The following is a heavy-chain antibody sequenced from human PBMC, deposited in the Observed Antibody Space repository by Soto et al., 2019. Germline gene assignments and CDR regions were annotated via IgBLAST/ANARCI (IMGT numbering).Heavy chain of an antibody. CDR2: FSGSGYTSDGGPTI. D-gene: IGHD3-16*02. CDR1: GFIFSSFE. J-gene: IGHJ1*01. Sequence: EVQLVESGGGSVQPGGSLRLSCAASGFIFSSFEMIWVRQAPGKGLEWVSYFSGSGYTSDGGPTIHYADSVKGRFTISRNNAKNARYRQMTSLRVEDTAVYYCARLSQSFIESFQHWGQGTLVTGSS. CDR3: ARLSQSFIESFQH. V-gene: IGHV3-48*03.